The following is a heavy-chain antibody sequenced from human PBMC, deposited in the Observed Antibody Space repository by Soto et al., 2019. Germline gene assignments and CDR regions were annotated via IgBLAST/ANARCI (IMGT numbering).Heavy chain of an antibody. CDR1: GGTFSSYA. CDR3: SRDRSKKLGFDY. Sequence: QVQLVQSGAEMKKPGSSVKVSCKASGGTFSSYAFSWVRQAPGQGLEWMGGVIPLLGTANYAQKFQGRVTISADESASTAYMEMTSLTSEDTAVYVCSRDRSKKLGFDYWGQGTLDTVSS. V-gene: IGHV1-69*01. CDR2: VIPLLGTA. D-gene: IGHD3-16*01. J-gene: IGHJ4*02.